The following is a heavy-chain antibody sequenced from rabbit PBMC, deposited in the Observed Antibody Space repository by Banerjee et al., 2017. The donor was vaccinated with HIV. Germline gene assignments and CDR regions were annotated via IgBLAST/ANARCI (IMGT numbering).Heavy chain of an antibody. CDR3: GRDRDGDAGYGSLAL. CDR1: GSDISSNA. V-gene: IGHV1S43*01. J-gene: IGHJ4*01. Sequence: QSLEESGGGLVKPEGSLTLTCKASGSDISSNAMCWVRQAPGKGLELIACIYSSNGDKWYASWVNGRFTISRSTSLNTVDLKMTSLTVADTATYFCGRDRDGDAGYGSLALWGPGTLVTV. CDR2: IYSSNGDK. D-gene: IGHD6-1*01.